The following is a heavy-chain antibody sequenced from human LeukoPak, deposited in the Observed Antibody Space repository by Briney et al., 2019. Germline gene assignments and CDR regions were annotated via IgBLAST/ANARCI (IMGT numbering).Heavy chain of an antibody. J-gene: IGHJ4*02. D-gene: IGHD2-2*01. CDR1: GYTFTNYD. V-gene: IGHV1-8*01. Sequence: ASVKVSCKASGYTFTNYDINWVRQATGQGLEWMGYMKPNSGNTGYAQKFQGRVTMTRDTSISTAYMELSRLRSDDTAVYYCARASRYQLLSIGYWGQGTLVTVSS. CDR3: ARASRYQLLSIGY. CDR2: MKPNSGNT.